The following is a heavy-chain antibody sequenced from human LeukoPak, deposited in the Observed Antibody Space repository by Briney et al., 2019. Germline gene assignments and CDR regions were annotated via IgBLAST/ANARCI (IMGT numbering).Heavy chain of an antibody. D-gene: IGHD3-9*01. V-gene: IGHV3-11*01. CDR3: AREPYDILTGTFDY. CDR1: GFTFSDYY. CDR2: ISSSGSTI. J-gene: IGHJ4*02. Sequence: PGGSLTLYCAGSGFTFSDYYMSWIRPAPGMGLEWVSYISSSGSTIYYADSVKGRFTISRDNAKNSLYLQMNSLRAEDTAVYYCAREPYDILTGTFDYWGQGTLVTVSS.